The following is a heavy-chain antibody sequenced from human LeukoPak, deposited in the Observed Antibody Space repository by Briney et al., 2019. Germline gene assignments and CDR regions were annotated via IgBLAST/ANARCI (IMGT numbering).Heavy chain of an antibody. D-gene: IGHD2-2*01. CDR2: ISSSGSTI. CDR3: ARESTQDIVVVPAATYYYYYYMDV. V-gene: IGHV3-11*04. Sequence: RTGGSLRLSCAASGFTFSDYYMSWIRQAPGKGLEWVSYISSSGSTIYYADSVKGRFTISRGNAKNSLYLQMNSLRAEDTAVYYCARESTQDIVVVPAATYYYYYYMDVWGKGTTVTVSS. CDR1: GFTFSDYY. J-gene: IGHJ6*03.